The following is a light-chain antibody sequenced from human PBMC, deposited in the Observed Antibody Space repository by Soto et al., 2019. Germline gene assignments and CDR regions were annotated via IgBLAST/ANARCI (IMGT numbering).Light chain of an antibody. CDR2: SAS. CDR3: LQYNNWPIT. Sequence: EIVMTQSPATLSVSPGGRATLSCRASQSISVTLAWYQQKPGQAPRLLIYSASRRATGFPARFSGSGSGTDFTLTISSLQSEDFAVYYCLQYNNWPITFGQGTRLEIK. J-gene: IGKJ5*01. V-gene: IGKV3-15*01. CDR1: QSISVT.